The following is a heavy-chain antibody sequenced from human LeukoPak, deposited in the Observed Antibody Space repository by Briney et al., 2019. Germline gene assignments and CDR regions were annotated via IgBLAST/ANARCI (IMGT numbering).Heavy chain of an antibody. CDR1: GGSISSYY. Sequence: SETLSLTCTVSGGSISSYYWSWIRQPAGKGLEWIGRIYTGGSTNYNPSLKSRVTMSVDTSKNQFSLKLSSVTAADTAVYYCAREGQSSSSFDSYFDYWGQGTLVTVSS. V-gene: IGHV4-4*07. J-gene: IGHJ4*02. CDR3: AREGQSSSSFDSYFDY. D-gene: IGHD6-6*01. CDR2: IYTGGST.